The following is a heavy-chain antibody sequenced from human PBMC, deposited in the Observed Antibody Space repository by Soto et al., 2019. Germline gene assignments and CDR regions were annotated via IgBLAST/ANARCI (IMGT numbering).Heavy chain of an antibody. J-gene: IGHJ6*02. CDR3: ARTYRDFYGLDV. V-gene: IGHV3-13*05. CDR2: ISAAGDP. CDR1: GFTFRNYD. D-gene: IGHD4-4*01. Sequence: EVQVVESGGGLVQPGGSLRLSCEASGFTFRNYDMHWVRQGTGKGLEWVSGISAAGDPDYADSVEGRFTISRENAQNSFFLQMNSLRVGDTAVYYCARTYRDFYGLDVWGQGTTVIVSS.